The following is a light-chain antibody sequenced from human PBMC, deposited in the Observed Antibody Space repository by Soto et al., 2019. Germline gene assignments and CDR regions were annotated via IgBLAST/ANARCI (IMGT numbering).Light chain of an antibody. CDR1: QSTSNW. CDR2: DAS. CDR3: HQYNSFSGT. J-gene: IGKJ4*01. V-gene: IGKV1-5*01. Sequence: IQMTQSPSALSASVGDRVTITCRASQSTSNWVAWYQQKPGKAPKLLIYDASTLESGVPSRFTGSASDKEFTLTINSLQPDDFATYYCHQYNSFSGTFGGGTKVEI.